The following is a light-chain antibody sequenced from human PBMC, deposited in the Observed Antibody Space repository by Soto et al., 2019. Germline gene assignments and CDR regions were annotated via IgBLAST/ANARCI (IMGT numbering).Light chain of an antibody. Sequence: DIQMTQSPSSVSSSVLERLTITCEASQDIKNYLNWYQQKSGKAPKLLIYDASDLETGVPSRFSGSGSGTDFTFTINSLQPEDIATYYCQQYDNLPLTFGGGTKVDIK. CDR2: DAS. J-gene: IGKJ4*01. CDR1: QDIKNY. CDR3: QQYDNLPLT. V-gene: IGKV1-33*01.